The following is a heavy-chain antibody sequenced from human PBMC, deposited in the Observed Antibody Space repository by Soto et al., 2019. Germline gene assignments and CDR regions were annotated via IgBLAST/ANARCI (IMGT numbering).Heavy chain of an antibody. V-gene: IGHV3-9*01. CDR3: ARDSHSSSWNSFDY. D-gene: IGHD6-6*01. Sequence: EVQLVESGGGLVQPGRSLRLSCAASGFTFDDHAMHWVRQAPGKGLEWVSGISWNSGSIGYADSVKGRFTISRDNAMNSLYLQMNSLRAEDTALYYCARDSHSSSWNSFDYWGQGTLVTVSS. CDR1: GFTFDDHA. CDR2: ISWNSGSI. J-gene: IGHJ4*02.